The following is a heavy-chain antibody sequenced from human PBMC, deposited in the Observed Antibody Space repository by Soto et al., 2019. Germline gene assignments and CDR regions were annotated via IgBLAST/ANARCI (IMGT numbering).Heavy chain of an antibody. J-gene: IGHJ3*02. D-gene: IGHD4-17*01. V-gene: IGHV4-59*01. CDR1: GGSISSYY. CDR3: ARSDYDADAFDI. Sequence: PSETLSLTCTVSGGSISSYYWSWIRQPPGKGLEWIGYIYHSGSTNYNPSLKSRVTISVDTSKNQFSLKLSSVTAADTAVYYCARSDYDADAFDIWGQGTMVTVSS. CDR2: IYHSGST.